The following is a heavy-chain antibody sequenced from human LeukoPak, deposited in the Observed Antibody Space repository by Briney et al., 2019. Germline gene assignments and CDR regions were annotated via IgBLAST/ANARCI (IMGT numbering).Heavy chain of an antibody. D-gene: IGHD6-25*01. CDR2: IYPGDSDT. CDR3: ASLGYSRDWYFED. V-gene: IGHV5-51*01. CDR1: GYSFTNYW. Sequence: GESLKIFCKGSGYSFTNYWIGWVRQMPGKGLEWMGIIYPGDSDTRYSPSFQGQVTLSADNSISPAFLQWSSLKASDTAMHYCASLGYSRDWYFEDWGEGTLVTVPS. J-gene: IGHJ4*01.